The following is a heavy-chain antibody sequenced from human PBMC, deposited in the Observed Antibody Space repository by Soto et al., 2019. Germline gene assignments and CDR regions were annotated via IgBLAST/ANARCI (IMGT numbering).Heavy chain of an antibody. CDR3: ATETGAGDAFDI. D-gene: IGHD6-19*01. CDR1: GFTFSNYA. CDR2: ISGSGGST. V-gene: IGHV3-23*01. J-gene: IGHJ3*02. Sequence: EVQLLESGGGLVQPGGSLRLSCAASGFTFSNYAMSWVRQAPGKGLEWVSGISGSGGSTYYADSVKGRFTISRDKSKNTLYLQRNSLRDEDTAVYHCATETGAGDAFDIWGQGTKVTVSS.